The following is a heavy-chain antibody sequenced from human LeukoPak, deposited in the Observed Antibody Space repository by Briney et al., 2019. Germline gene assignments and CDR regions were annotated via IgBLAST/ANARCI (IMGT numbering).Heavy chain of an antibody. CDR3: AGSSYYYDSGGYYFEY. J-gene: IGHJ4*02. CDR1: GGSISSGGYY. Sequence: PSETLSLTCTVSGGSISSGGYYWSWIRQHPGKGLEWIGYIYYSGSTYYTPSLKSRVTISVDTSKNQFSLKLSSVTAGDTAVYYCAGSSYYYDSGGYYFEYWGQGTLVTVSS. CDR2: IYYSGST. V-gene: IGHV4-31*03. D-gene: IGHD3-22*01.